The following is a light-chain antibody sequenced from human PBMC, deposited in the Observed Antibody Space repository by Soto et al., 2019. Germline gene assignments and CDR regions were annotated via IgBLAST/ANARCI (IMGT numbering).Light chain of an antibody. CDR3: QQYSNWPPVT. CDR2: GAS. Sequence: EIVMTQSPATLSVSPGERATLSCRASQSVSSNFAWYQQKPGQAPRLLIYGASTRATGIPARFSGSGSGTDFTLTISRLEPEDFAVYYCQQYSNWPPVTFGQGTRLEIK. CDR1: QSVSSN. J-gene: IGKJ5*01. V-gene: IGKV3-15*01.